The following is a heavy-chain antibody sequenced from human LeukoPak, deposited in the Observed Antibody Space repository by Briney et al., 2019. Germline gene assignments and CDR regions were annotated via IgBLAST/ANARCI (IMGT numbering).Heavy chain of an antibody. CDR3: ARERDSSGYILAY. CDR1: GFTVSSKY. J-gene: IGHJ4*02. Sequence: GGSLRLSCAACGFTVSSKYMSGARRAPGGGLEWVSVIYRGGATDYADSVKGRFTASRDNSKNTVYLQMNSLRAEDTAIYYCARERDSSGYILAYWGQGTLVTVSS. V-gene: IGHV3-53*01. CDR2: IYRGGAT. D-gene: IGHD3-22*01.